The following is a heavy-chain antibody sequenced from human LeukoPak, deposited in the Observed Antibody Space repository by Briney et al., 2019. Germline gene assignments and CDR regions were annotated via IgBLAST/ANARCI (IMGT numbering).Heavy chain of an antibody. D-gene: IGHD3-22*01. J-gene: IGHJ4*02. CDR2: ISGSGGST. CDR3: AKVRMIVVSRGPIDN. Sequence: GGSLRLSCAASGFTFSSFAMSWVRPAPGQGLEWVSAISGSGGSTYYADSVKGRFTISRDNFKNTLYLQMNSLRAEDTAVYDCAKVRMIVVSRGPIDNWGQGTLVTVSS. CDR1: GFTFSSFA. V-gene: IGHV3-23*01.